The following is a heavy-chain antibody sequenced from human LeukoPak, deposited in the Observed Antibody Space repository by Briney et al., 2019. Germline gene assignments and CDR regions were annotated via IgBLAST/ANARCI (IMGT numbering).Heavy chain of an antibody. J-gene: IGHJ4*02. CDR2: IKQDGSEI. D-gene: IGHD5-24*01. Sequence: GGSLRLSCAASGFTFSSYWMNWVRQAPGKGLEWVANIKQDGSEIYYVDSVKGRFTISRDNAKNSLSLRMNSLRAEDTAVYYCARQAATMGRFYFDYWGQGTLVTVSS. V-gene: IGHV3-7*03. CDR1: GFTFSSYW. CDR3: ARQAATMGRFYFDY.